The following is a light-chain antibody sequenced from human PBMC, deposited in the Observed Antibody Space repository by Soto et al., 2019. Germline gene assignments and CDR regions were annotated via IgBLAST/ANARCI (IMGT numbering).Light chain of an antibody. V-gene: IGLV2-14*01. J-gene: IGLJ2*01. CDR2: DVS. CDR1: SSDVGGYIY. CDR3: SSFTSSNTLV. Sequence: QSALTQPASVSGSPGQSITISCTGTSSDVGGYIYVSWHQQHPGTAPKLMIYDVSNRPSGVSNRFSVSKSGNTASLTISGLQAEDEADYYCSSFTSSNTLVFGGGTKLTVL.